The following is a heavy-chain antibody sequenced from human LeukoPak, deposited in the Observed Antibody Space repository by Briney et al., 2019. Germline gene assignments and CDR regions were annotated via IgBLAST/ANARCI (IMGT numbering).Heavy chain of an antibody. J-gene: IGHJ4*02. D-gene: IGHD5-24*01. CDR2: IYYSGST. CDR3: ARVLDGYNAGFDY. CDR1: GGSISSYY. V-gene: IGHV4-59*08. Sequence: SETLSLTCTVSGGSISSYYWSWIRQPPGKGLEWMGNIYYSGSTNYNPSLKSRVTISVDTSKNQFSLKLSSVTAADTAVYYCARVLDGYNAGFDYWGQGTLVTVSS.